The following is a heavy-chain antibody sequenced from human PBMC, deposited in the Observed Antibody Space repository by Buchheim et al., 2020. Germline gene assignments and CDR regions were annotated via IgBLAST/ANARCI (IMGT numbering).Heavy chain of an antibody. CDR3: ARGRGCSSTSCYREYYYGMDV. CDR2: INHSGST. V-gene: IGHV4-4*02. CDR1: GGSISSSNW. Sequence: QVQLQESGPGLVKPSGTLSLTCAVSGGSISSSNWWSWVRQPPGKGLEWIGEINHSGSTNYNPSLKSRVTISVDTSKNQFSLKLSSVTAADTAVYYCARGRGCSSTSCYREYYYGMDVWGQGTT. D-gene: IGHD2-2*02. J-gene: IGHJ6*02.